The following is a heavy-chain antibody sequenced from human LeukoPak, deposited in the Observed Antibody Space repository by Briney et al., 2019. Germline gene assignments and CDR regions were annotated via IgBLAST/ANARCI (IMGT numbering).Heavy chain of an antibody. J-gene: IGHJ4*02. CDR2: IWFDGSST. V-gene: IGHV3-33*06. Sequence: GGSLRLSCAASGFTFSSHGMHWVRQAPGKGLEWVAVIWFDGSSTYYADSVKDRFTISRDNSKNTLFLQMNSLRAEDTAVYYCAKDREGLSSGYDLEYFDYWGQGTLVTVSS. D-gene: IGHD5-12*01. CDR1: GFTFSSHG. CDR3: AKDREGLSSGYDLEYFDY.